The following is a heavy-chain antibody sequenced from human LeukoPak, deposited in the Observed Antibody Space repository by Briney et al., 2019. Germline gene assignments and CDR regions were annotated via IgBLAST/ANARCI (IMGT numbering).Heavy chain of an antibody. D-gene: IGHD3-22*01. CDR1: GFIFSDSY. Sequence: GGSLRLSSAASGFIFSDSYMSWIRQTPGKGLEWISFMSYSGSTTYYADSVKGRFTISRDNAKNSLYLQMNSLRAEDTAVYYCARVTLPRYYDSSGYPEYWGQGTLVTVSS. CDR2: MSYSGSTT. J-gene: IGHJ4*02. V-gene: IGHV3-11*04. CDR3: ARVTLPRYYDSSGYPEY.